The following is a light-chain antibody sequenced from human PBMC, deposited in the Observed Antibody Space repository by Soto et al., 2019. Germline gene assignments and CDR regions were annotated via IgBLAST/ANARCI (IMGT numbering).Light chain of an antibody. CDR3: QQYKTYSPT. Sequence: DIQVTQSPSALSASVGDRVTITCRASQSVDNWLAWYQRRPGKAPKLLIYMASTLEVGVPSRFSGSASGTEFTLTISSLQPDDSATYYCQQYKTYSPTFGQGTTVDIK. J-gene: IGKJ1*01. V-gene: IGKV1-5*03. CDR2: MAS. CDR1: QSVDNW.